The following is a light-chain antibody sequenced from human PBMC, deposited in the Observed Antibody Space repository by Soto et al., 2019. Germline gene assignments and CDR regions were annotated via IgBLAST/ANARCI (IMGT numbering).Light chain of an antibody. CDR3: QQYGHSPRT. V-gene: IGKV3-20*01. CDR2: GAS. CDR1: QSVSSSY. Sequence: EIVLTQSPGTLSLSPGERATLSCSARQSVSSSYLAWYQQRPGQAPRLLIYGASIRATGIPDRFSGSRSGPEFTLTINSLQSEDFAVYYCQQYGHSPRTFGQGTKVDI. J-gene: IGKJ1*01.